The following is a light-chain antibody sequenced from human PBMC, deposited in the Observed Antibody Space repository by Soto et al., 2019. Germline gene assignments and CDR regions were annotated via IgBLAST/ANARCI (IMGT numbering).Light chain of an antibody. CDR3: HQYGSSPQT. CDR2: GAS. J-gene: IGKJ1*01. CDR1: QSVSSSY. V-gene: IGKV3-20*01. Sequence: DIVLTQSPGTLSLSPGERATLSCRASQSVSSSYLAWYQQKPGQAPRLLIYGASSRATGIPDRFSGSGSGTDFTLTISGLGPEDFAVYYCHQYGSSPQTFGQGTKVDIK.